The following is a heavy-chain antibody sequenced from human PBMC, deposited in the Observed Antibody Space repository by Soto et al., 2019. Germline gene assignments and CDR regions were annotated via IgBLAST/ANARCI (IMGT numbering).Heavy chain of an antibody. D-gene: IGHD3-22*01. CDR2: IMPFFGSG. V-gene: IGHV1-69*13. Sequence: GASVKVSCKASGGTFSSYAISWVRQAPGQGLEWMGGIMPFFGSGNYAQRFQGRINITADESTSSVYLELTSLRSEDTAVYYCARDRAGYYSHFVYWGQGTLVTVSS. CDR1: GGTFSSYA. J-gene: IGHJ4*02. CDR3: ARDRAGYYSHFVY.